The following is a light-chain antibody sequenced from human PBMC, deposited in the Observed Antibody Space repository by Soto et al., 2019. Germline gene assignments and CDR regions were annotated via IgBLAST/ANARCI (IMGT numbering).Light chain of an antibody. J-gene: IGLJ1*01. CDR2: DVS. CDR1: SSDVGGYNY. V-gene: IGLV2-14*03. CDR3: CSYTTSNTRQIV. Sequence: HSVVPRPASVSESPGESITLSCTGTSSDVGGYNYVSWYQHHPDKAPNLMIYDVSNRPSGVSNRFSGSKSGNTASLTISGLQPEDEADYYCCSYTTSNTRQIVFGTGTKVTVL.